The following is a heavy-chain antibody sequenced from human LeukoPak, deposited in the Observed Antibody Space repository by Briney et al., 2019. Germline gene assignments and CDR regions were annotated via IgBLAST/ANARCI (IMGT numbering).Heavy chain of an antibody. CDR1: GGSFSAYY. V-gene: IGHV4-34*01. CDR2: INHSGST. J-gene: IGHJ5*02. CDR3: ARSKAHLSTSWYGTWFDP. Sequence: SETLSLTCAVYGGSFSAYYWSWIRQPPGKGLEWIGEINHSGSTNYNPSLKSRVTISVDTSKNQLSLKLSSVTAADTAVYYCARSKAHLSTSWYGTWFDPWGQGTLVTVSS. D-gene: IGHD2-2*01.